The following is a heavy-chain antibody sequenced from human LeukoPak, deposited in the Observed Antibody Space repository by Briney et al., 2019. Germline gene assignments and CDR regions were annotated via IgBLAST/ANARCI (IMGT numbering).Heavy chain of an antibody. J-gene: IGHJ4*02. CDR2: INHSGTT. V-gene: IGHV4-34*01. CDR3: AREYSSSWYSSFDY. CDR1: GGSLSGYY. Sequence: SETLSLTCAVSGGSLSGYYWSWIRQPPGKGLEWIGEINHSGTTNYNPSLKSRVTISVDTSKNQFSLKLSSVTAADTAVYYCAREYSSSWYSSFDYWGQGTLVTVSS. D-gene: IGHD6-13*01.